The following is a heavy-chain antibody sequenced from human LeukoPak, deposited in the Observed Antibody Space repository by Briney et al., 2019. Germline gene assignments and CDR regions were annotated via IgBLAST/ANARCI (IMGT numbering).Heavy chain of an antibody. CDR3: AQVRGIRAFDI. CDR2: INHSGST. J-gene: IGHJ3*02. CDR1: GGSFSGCY. D-gene: IGHD3-10*01. V-gene: IGHV4-34*01. Sequence: PSETLSLTCAVYGGSFSGCYWSWIRQPPGKGLEWIGEINHSGSTNYNPSLKSRVTISVDTSKNQFSLKLSSVTAADTAVYYCAQVRGIRAFDIWGQGTMVTVSS.